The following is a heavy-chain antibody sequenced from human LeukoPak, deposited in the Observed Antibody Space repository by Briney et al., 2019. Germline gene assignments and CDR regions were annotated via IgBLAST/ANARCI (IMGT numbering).Heavy chain of an antibody. V-gene: IGHV4-4*02. Sequence: SETLSLTCAVSGGSISSSNWWSWVRQPPGKGLEWIGEIYHSGSTNYNPSLKSRVTISVDKSKNQFSLKLSSVTAADTAVYYCARRGVEMATIRAFDYWGQGTLVTVSS. D-gene: IGHD5-24*01. J-gene: IGHJ4*02. CDR1: GGSISSSNW. CDR2: IYHSGST. CDR3: ARRGVEMATIRAFDY.